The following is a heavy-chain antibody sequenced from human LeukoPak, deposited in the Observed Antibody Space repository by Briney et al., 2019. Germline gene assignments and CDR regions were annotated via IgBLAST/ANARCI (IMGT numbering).Heavy chain of an antibody. V-gene: IGHV3-23*01. Sequence: GGSLRFSCAASGFTFSSYAMSWVRQTPGKGLEWVSVISGSGDTTYYADSVKGRFTISRDNSKNTLYLQMSSLRAEDTALYYCAKLGDYYGSGTYSRFDSWGQGALVTVSS. J-gene: IGHJ4*02. CDR1: GFTFSSYA. CDR3: AKLGDYYGSGTYSRFDS. CDR2: ISGSGDTT. D-gene: IGHD3-10*01.